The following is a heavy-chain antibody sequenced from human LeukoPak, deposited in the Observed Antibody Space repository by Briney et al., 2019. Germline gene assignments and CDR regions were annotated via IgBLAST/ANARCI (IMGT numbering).Heavy chain of an antibody. CDR3: ARLTDGYNWGEFDY. CDR2: IYSGGST. CDR1: GFTVSSNY. D-gene: IGHD5-24*01. J-gene: IGHJ4*02. Sequence: PGGSLRLSCAASGFTVSSNYMSWVRQAPGKGLEWVSVIYSGGSTYYADSVKGRFTISRHNSKNTLYLQMSSLRAEDTAVYYCARLTDGYNWGEFDYWGQGTLVTVSS. V-gene: IGHV3-53*04.